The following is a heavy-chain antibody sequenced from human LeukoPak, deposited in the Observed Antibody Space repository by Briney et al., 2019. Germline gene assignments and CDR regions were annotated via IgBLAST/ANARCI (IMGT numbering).Heavy chain of an antibody. CDR3: ARVAFGLYVMDV. V-gene: IGHV3-21*01. CDR1: RFTFNTYS. D-gene: IGHD3-16*01. CDR2: ISSDSNYI. J-gene: IGHJ6*02. Sequence: GGSLRLSCAASRFTFNTYSMNWVRQAPGKGLEWVSSISSDSNYIYYADSLKGRFTISRDNAKNSLYLQMISLRAEDTAVYYCARVAFGLYVMDVWGQGATVTVS.